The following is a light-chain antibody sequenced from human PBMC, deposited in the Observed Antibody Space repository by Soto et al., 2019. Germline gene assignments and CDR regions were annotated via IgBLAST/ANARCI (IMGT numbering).Light chain of an antibody. CDR1: QTISSW. CDR2: KAS. CDR3: QQYNDWPPAIT. Sequence: DIQMTQSPSTLSASVRDRVTITCRASQTISSWLAWFQQRPGRAPKFLIYKASSLKSGVPSRFSGSGSGTEFTLTISSLQSEDFAVYFCQQYNDWPPAITFGQGTRLEIK. V-gene: IGKV1-5*03. J-gene: IGKJ5*01.